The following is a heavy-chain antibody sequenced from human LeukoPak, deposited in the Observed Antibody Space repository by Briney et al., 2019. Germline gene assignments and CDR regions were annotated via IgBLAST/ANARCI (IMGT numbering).Heavy chain of an antibody. Sequence: GGSLRLSCVASGFTVSSRYMSWVRQAPGKGLEWVAVIYTGDTTYYADSVKGRFTISRDNSKNTLYPQMDGLRVEDTAVYYCAKVGAVAAVDYWGQGTLVTVSS. D-gene: IGHD6-19*01. V-gene: IGHV3-66*01. J-gene: IGHJ4*02. CDR1: GFTVSSRY. CDR2: IYTGDTT. CDR3: AKVGAVAAVDY.